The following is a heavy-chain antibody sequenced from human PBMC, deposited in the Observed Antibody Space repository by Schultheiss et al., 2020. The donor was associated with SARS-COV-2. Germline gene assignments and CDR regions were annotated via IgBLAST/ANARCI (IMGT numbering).Heavy chain of an antibody. CDR3: ARDPGYPQRDYYYYYGMDV. V-gene: IGHV1-2*02. Sequence: GESLKISCKASGYTFTGYYMHWVRQAPGQGLEWMGWINPNSGGTNYAQKFQGRVSMTRDTSISTAYMELSRLRSDDTAVYYCARDPGYPQRDYYYYYGMDVWGQGTTVTVSS. D-gene: IGHD6-13*01. CDR1: GYTFTGYY. CDR2: INPNSGGT. J-gene: IGHJ6*02.